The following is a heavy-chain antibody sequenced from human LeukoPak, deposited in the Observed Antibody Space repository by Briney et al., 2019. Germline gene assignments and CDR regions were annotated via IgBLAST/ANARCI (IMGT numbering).Heavy chain of an antibody. J-gene: IGHJ4*02. D-gene: IGHD4-17*01. V-gene: IGHV4-39*07. CDR3: ARGTDYGDPRPFDY. Sequence: PSETLSLTCTVSGGSISSSSYYWGWIRQPPGKGLEWIGSIYYSGSTYYNPSLKSRVTISVDTSKNQFSLKLSSVTAADTAVYYCARGTDYGDPRPFDYWGQGTLVTVSS. CDR1: GGSISSSSYY. CDR2: IYYSGST.